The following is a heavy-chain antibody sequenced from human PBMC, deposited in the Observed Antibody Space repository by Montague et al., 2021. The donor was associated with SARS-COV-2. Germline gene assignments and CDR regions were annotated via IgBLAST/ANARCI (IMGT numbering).Heavy chain of an antibody. V-gene: IGHV4-39*01. J-gene: IGHJ4*02. D-gene: IGHD3-22*01. CDR1: GGSIRTSNYY. CDR3: VSPAMILVP. CDR2: ISYSGNT. Sequence: SETLSLTCSVSGGSIRTSNYYWVWIRQPPGKGLEWIGTISYSGNTYYNPSLRSRVTISLDTSKNQFYLRLNSVTAADTALYYCVSPAMILVPWGQGTLATVSS.